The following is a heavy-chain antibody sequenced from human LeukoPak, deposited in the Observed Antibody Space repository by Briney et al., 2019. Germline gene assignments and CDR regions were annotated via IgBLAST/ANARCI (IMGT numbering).Heavy chain of an antibody. D-gene: IGHD2-2*01. J-gene: IGHJ4*02. CDR1: GASISGYW. CDR3: ARRDDSTSLDY. V-gene: IGHV4-4*07. CDR2: MYTDGDT. Sequence: PSETLSLTCDVSGASISGYWWSWIRQPAGKGLEWIGRMYTDGDTNYNPSLKSRVTISVDTSKNQFSLELSSVTAADTAVYYCARRDDSTSLDYWGQGTLVTVSS.